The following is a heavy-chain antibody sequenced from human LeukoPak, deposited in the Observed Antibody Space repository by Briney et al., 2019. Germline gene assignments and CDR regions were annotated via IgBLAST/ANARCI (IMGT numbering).Heavy chain of an antibody. D-gene: IGHD2-15*01. CDR1: GCTLTAYY. J-gene: IGHJ5*02. V-gene: IGHV1-2*06. CDR2: INPNSGGT. CDR3: ARGYCSGGTCYLVENWLDP. Sequence: ASVKVSCKASGCTLTAYYIYWVRQAPGQGLEWMGRINPNSGGTDYAQNFQGRVTMTRDTSISTAHMELSRLRSDDTAVYYCARGYCSGGTCYLVENWLDPWGQGTLVTVSS.